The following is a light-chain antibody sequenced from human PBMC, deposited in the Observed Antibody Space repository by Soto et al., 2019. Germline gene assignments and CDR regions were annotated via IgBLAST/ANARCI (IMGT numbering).Light chain of an antibody. Sequence: QAVLNQARPGSGGPGQAVTISLTGNISDVGGYNYVSWYQQHPGKAPKLMIYDVSKRPSGVPDRFSGSKSGNTASLTISGLQAEDEADYYCCSYAGSYVFGTGTKVTVL. CDR3: CSYAGSYV. V-gene: IGLV2-11*01. CDR2: DVS. J-gene: IGLJ1*01. CDR1: ISDVGGYNY.